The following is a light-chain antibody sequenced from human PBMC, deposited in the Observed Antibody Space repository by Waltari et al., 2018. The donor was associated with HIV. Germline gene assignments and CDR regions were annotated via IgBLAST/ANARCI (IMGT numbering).Light chain of an antibody. V-gene: IGLV2-11*01. Sequence: QSALTQPRSVYGSPGQSVTISCTGTSSDVGGYNYVSWDQQHPGKAPKLMIYDVSKRPSGVPDRFSGSKSGNTASLTISGLQAEDEADYYCCSYAGSYTFGVFGTGTKVTVL. CDR3: CSYAGSYTFGV. CDR2: DVS. CDR1: SSDVGGYNY. J-gene: IGLJ1*01.